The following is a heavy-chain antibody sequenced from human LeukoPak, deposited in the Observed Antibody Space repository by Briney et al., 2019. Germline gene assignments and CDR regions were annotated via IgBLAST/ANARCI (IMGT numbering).Heavy chain of an antibody. D-gene: IGHD3-22*01. V-gene: IGHV4-39*01. CDR2: IYYSGST. CDR3: ARQAPAYYDSSGYLSTPLPDY. J-gene: IGHJ4*02. Sequence: SETLSLTCTVSGGSISSSTYYWGWIRQPPGKGLEWIGTIYYSGSTYYNTSLKSRVTISVDTSKNQFSLKLSSVTAADTAVYYCARQAPAYYDSSGYLSTPLPDYWGQGTLVTASS. CDR1: GGSISSSTYY.